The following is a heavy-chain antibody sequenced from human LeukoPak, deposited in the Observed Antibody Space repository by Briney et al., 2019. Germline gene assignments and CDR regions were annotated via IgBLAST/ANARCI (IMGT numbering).Heavy chain of an antibody. D-gene: IGHD4-17*01. V-gene: IGHV3-21*06. Sequence: GGSLRLSCAASGFTFRTYNMNWVRQAPGKGLEWVSFISKTSTKIYYGDSVRGRFTISRDNAKNSIHLQMGSLRVEDTAVYYCVRGDGDLFDFWGQGTLVSVSS. CDR3: VRGDGDLFDF. CDR1: GFTFRTYN. CDR2: ISKTSTKI. J-gene: IGHJ4*02.